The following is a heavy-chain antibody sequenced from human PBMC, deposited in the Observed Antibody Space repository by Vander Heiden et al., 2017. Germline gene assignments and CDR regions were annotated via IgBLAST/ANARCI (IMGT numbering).Heavy chain of an antibody. Sequence: QVQLVESGGGVVQPGRSLSPSCAASGFTFSSYGMHWVRQAPGKGLEWVAVIWYDGSNKYYADSVKGRFTISRDNSKNTLYLQMNSLRAEDTAVYYCARGARWSNDYYYGMDVWGQGTTVTVSS. V-gene: IGHV3-33*01. CDR2: IWYDGSNK. CDR3: ARGARWSNDYYYGMDV. D-gene: IGHD2-8*02. CDR1: GFTFSSYG. J-gene: IGHJ6*02.